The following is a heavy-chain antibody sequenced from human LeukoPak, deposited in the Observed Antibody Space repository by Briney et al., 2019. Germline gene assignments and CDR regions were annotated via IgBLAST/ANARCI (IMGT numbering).Heavy chain of an antibody. J-gene: IGHJ4*02. V-gene: IGHV1-8*01. CDR3: ARVHSLYYDFWSGYSATDH. Sequence: ASVKVSCKASGYTFTSYDINWVRQATGQGLEWMGWMNPNSGNTGYAQKFQGRVTMTRNTSISTAYMELSSLRSEDTAVYYCARVHSLYYDFWSGYSATDHWGQGTLVTVSS. CDR2: MNPNSGNT. D-gene: IGHD3-3*01. CDR1: GYTFTSYD.